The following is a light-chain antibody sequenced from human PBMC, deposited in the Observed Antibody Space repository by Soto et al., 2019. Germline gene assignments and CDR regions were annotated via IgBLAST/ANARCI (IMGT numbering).Light chain of an antibody. CDR3: QQYNSHSWT. CDR2: KAS. J-gene: IGKJ1*01. Sequence: DIQMTQSPSTLSASVGDRVTITCLASKSISSWLAWYQQKPGKAPKLLIYKASSLESGVPSWFSGSGSGTEITLTISSLPPADFATYYDQQYNSHSWTFGQGTKVESK. CDR1: KSISSW. V-gene: IGKV1-5*03.